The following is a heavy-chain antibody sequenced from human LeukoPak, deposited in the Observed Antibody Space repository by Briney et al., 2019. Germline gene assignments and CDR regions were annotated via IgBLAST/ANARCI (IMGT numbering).Heavy chain of an antibody. D-gene: IGHD5-12*01. Sequence: ASVKVSCKASGYTFTNYGLFWVRQAPGQGFEWMGWISANTGNTKALQSFKGRVTMTTDTATSTAYMELRSLTSVDTAVYYCARSSSGYNYRYNYGMDVWGQGTTVIVSS. J-gene: IGHJ6*02. CDR3: ARSSSGYNYRYNYGMDV. CDR1: GYTFTNYG. CDR2: ISANTGNT. V-gene: IGHV1-18*01.